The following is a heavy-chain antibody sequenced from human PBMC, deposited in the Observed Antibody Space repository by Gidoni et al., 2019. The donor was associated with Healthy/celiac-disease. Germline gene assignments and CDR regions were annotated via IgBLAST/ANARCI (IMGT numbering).Heavy chain of an antibody. CDR1: GGSISSSSYY. CDR3: LGARPAWFDP. Sequence: QLQLQASGPGLVNPSETLSLTCTVPGGSISSSSYYWGWIRQPPGKGLEWIGSIYYSGSTYYNPSLKSRVTISVDTSKNQFSLKLSSVTAADTAVYYCLGARPAWFDPWGQGTLVTVSS. J-gene: IGHJ5*02. V-gene: IGHV4-39*01. CDR2: IYYSGST.